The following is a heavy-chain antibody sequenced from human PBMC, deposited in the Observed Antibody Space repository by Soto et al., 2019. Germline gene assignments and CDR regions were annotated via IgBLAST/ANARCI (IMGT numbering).Heavy chain of an antibody. Sequence: GGSLRLSCAASGFTFSSYAMSWVRQAPGKGLEWVSAISGSGGSTYYADSVKGRFTISRDNSKNTLYLQMNSLRAEDTAVYYCAKAVPGITIFGVVIMSPKDDAFDIWGQGKMVTVSS. CDR3: AKAVPGITIFGVVIMSPKDDAFDI. V-gene: IGHV3-23*01. J-gene: IGHJ3*02. CDR2: ISGSGGST. CDR1: GFTFSSYA. D-gene: IGHD3-3*01.